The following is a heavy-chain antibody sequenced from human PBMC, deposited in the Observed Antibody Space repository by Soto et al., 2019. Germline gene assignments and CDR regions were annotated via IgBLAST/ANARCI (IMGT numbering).Heavy chain of an antibody. J-gene: IGHJ4*02. CDR1: GFTFSSYS. CDR3: ARVKPFYFWSGFKYYFDY. V-gene: IGHV3-21*01. Sequence: GGSLRLSCAASGFTFSSYSINWVRQAPGKGLEWVSSISSSSSYIHYADSVKGRFTISRDNAKNSLYLQMNSLRAEDTAVYYCARVKPFYFWSGFKYYFDYWGQGTLVTVSS. CDR2: ISSSSSYI. D-gene: IGHD3-3*01.